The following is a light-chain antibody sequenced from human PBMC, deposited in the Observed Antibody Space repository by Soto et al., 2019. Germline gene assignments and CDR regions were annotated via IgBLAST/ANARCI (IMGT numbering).Light chain of an antibody. CDR2: DVS. CDR3: SSYASSSTLV. J-gene: IGLJ2*01. Sequence: QSALTQPASVSGSPGQSITISCTGTSSDVGGYDYVSWYQQHPVKVPKLMIYDVSSRPSGVSNRFSGSKSGNTSSLTISGLQAEDEADYYCSSYASSSTLVFGGGTKLTVL. CDR1: SSDVGGYDY. V-gene: IGLV2-14*01.